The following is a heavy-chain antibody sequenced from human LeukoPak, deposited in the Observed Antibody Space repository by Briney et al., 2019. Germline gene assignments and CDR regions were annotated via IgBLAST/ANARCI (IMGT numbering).Heavy chain of an antibody. CDR2: IHPNSGDT. Sequence: ASVKVSCKASGYTFSSYDINWVRQAPGQGLEWMGWIHPNSGDTSYAQKYQGRVTMTRNTSINTAYMALSSLTSDDTAVYYCARAEWLVVGYYYYMDVWGKGTTVTVSS. V-gene: IGHV1-8*01. CDR1: GYTFSSYD. J-gene: IGHJ6*03. CDR3: ARAEWLVVGYYYYMDV. D-gene: IGHD6-19*01.